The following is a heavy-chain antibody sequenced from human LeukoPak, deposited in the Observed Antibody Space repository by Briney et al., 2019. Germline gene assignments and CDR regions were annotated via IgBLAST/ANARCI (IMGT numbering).Heavy chain of an antibody. J-gene: IGHJ3*02. CDR2: IYTSGST. Sequence: SETLSLTCTVSGGSISSYYWSWIRQPAGKGLEWIGRIYTSGSTNYNPSLKSRVTMSVDTSKNQFSLKLSSVTAADTAVYYCARQSSTYYDVLTGPFDIWGQGTMVTVSS. CDR1: GGSISSYY. CDR3: ARQSSTYYDVLTGPFDI. D-gene: IGHD3-9*01. V-gene: IGHV4-4*07.